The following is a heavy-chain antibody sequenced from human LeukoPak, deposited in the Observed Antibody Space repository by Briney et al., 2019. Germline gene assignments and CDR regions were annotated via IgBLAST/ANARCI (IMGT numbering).Heavy chain of an antibody. CDR2: VYYSGST. J-gene: IGHJ4*02. V-gene: IGHV4-61*01. D-gene: IGHD3-22*01. CDR3: ARAPQLYYYDSSGYIDY. CDR1: GGSFRSDSYY. Sequence: SETLSLTCTVSGGSFRSDSYYWSWIRQPPGKGLEWIGYVYYSGSTNYNPSLKRRVTISVDTSKNQISLKLSSVTAADTAVYYCARAPQLYYYDSSGYIDYWGQGTLVTVSS.